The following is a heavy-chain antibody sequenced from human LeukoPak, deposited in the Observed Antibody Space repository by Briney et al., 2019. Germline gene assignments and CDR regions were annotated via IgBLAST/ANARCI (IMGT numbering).Heavy chain of an antibody. CDR2: MSGSGI. CDR3: ARRSLTTGGHAFDV. V-gene: IGHV3-11*01. J-gene: IGHJ3*01. D-gene: IGHD1-1*01. CDR1: GFTISDHN. Sequence: PGGSLRLSCAATGFTISDHNMGWMRQAPGKGLEWTSYMSGSGIYYEDSVKGRFTISRDNAKNSLYLQMSSLRAEDSAVYFCARRSLTTGGHAFDVWGQGTLVTVSS.